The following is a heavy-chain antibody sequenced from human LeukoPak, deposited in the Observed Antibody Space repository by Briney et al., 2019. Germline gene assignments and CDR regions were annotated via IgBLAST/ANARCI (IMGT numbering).Heavy chain of an antibody. CDR2: MNPNSGNT. Sequence: GASVKVSCKASGYTFTSYDINWVRQATGQGLEWMGWMNPNSGNTGYAQKFQGRVTITADESTSTAYMELSSLRSEDTAVYYCAREWAYCSDGVCYSYYFDYWGQGTLVTVSS. D-gene: IGHD2-8*01. CDR1: GYTFTSYD. CDR3: AREWAYCSDGVCYSYYFDY. J-gene: IGHJ4*02. V-gene: IGHV1-8*01.